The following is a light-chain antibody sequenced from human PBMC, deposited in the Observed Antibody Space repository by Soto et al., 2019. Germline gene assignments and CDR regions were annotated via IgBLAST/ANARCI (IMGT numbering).Light chain of an antibody. Sequence: DIQMTQSPSTLSASVGERVTITCRARQNISSWLAWYQQKPGKAPKLLIYKASSLESGVPSRFSGSGSGTEFTLTISILQPDDFATYYCQQYNSYWYTFGQGTKLEIK. CDR1: QNISSW. J-gene: IGKJ2*01. CDR2: KAS. CDR3: QQYNSYWYT. V-gene: IGKV1-5*03.